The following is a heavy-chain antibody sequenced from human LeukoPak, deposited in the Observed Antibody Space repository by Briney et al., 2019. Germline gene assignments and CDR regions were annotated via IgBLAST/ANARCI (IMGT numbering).Heavy chain of an antibody. Sequence: PSETLSLTCTVSGGSISSYYWSWSRQPPGKGLEWIGYIYYSGSTNYNPSLKSRVTISVDTSKNQFSLKLSSVTAADTAVYYCARLYYYDSSGYYGGAFDIWGQGTMVTVSS. V-gene: IGHV4-59*01. CDR3: ARLYYYDSSGYYGGAFDI. CDR2: IYYSGST. J-gene: IGHJ3*02. CDR1: GGSISSYY. D-gene: IGHD3-22*01.